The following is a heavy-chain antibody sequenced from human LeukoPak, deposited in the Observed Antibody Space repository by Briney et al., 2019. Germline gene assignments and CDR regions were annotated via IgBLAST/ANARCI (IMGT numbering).Heavy chain of an antibody. V-gene: IGHV1-2*02. J-gene: IGHJ4*02. D-gene: IGHD3-22*01. CDR3: ARGSNYYDYLDGDY. CDR1: GYTVTAYY. CDR2: INPSSGGT. Sequence: ASVKVSCKASGYTVTAYYMHWVRQAPGHGLEGMGWINPSSGGTKYAQKFQGGGTMTRDTAINTAYMELSRLTSDDTAVYYCARGSNYYDYLDGDYWGQGTLVTVSS.